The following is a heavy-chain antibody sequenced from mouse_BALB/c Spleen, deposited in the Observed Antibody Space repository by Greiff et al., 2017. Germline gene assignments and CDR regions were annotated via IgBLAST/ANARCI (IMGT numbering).Heavy chain of an antibody. CDR3: ARGAYYGYDSAWFAY. CDR1: GFTFTDYY. D-gene: IGHD2-14*01. V-gene: IGHV7-3*02. CDR2: IRNKTNGYTT. Sequence: DVMLVESGGGLVQPGGSLRLSCATSGFTFTDYYMSWVRQPPGKALEWLGFIRNKTNGYTTEYSASVKGLFTISRDNSQSILYLQMNTLGAEDSATYCWARGAYYGYDSAWFAYWGQGTLVTVSA. J-gene: IGHJ3*01.